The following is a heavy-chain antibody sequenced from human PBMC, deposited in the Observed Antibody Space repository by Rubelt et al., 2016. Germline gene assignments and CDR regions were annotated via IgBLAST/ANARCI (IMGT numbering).Heavy chain of an antibody. CDR2: INAGNGNT. V-gene: IGHV1-3*01. Sequence: GEKPGASVKVSCKASGYTFTSYAMHWVRQAPGQRLEWMGWINAGNGNTKYSQKFQGRVTITRDTSASTAYMELGSLRSEDTAMFYCARDQTTVTAVYYSGMDVWGQGTTVTISS. CDR1: GYTFTSYA. D-gene: IGHD4-17*01. J-gene: IGHJ6*02. CDR3: ARDQTTVTAVYYSGMDV.